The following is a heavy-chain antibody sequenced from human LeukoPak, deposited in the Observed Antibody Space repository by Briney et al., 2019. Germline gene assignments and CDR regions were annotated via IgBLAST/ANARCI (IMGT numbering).Heavy chain of an antibody. J-gene: IGHJ6*04. V-gene: IGHV1-69*01. D-gene: IGHD3-10*01. Sequence: SVKVSFKTSGGTFSNYAISWVRQAPGQGLEWVGGIIPIFGTANYAQKFQGRVTITADESTSTAYMELSSLRSEDTAVYYCARSQGSGSYYKAGDYYYYGMDIWGKGTTVTVSS. CDR3: ARSQGSGSYYKAGDYYYYGMDI. CDR1: GGTFSNYA. CDR2: IIPIFGTA.